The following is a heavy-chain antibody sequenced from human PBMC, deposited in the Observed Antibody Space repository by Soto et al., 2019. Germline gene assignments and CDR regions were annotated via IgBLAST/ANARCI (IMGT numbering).Heavy chain of an antibody. CDR3: ARDRNTYYYDSSGYYPQYYYYYYGMDV. D-gene: IGHD3-22*01. CDR1: GGTFSSYA. Sequence: SVKVSCKASGGTFSSYAISWVRQAPGQGLEWMGGIIPIFGTANYAQKFQGRVTITADESTSTAYMELSSLRSEDTAVYYCARDRNTYYYDSSGYYPQYYYYYYGMDVWG. V-gene: IGHV1-69*13. CDR2: IIPIFGTA. J-gene: IGHJ6*02.